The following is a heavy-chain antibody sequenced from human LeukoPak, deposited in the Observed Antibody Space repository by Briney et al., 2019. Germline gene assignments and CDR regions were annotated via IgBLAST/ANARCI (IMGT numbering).Heavy chain of an antibody. Sequence: GGSLRLSCTVSGCTVSTNSMTWVRQAPGKGLELLSLLYNGGTTYYADSVKGRFSISRDNSKHILYLQMNSLRVEDTAVYYCARRGYGDYAPFDYWGQGALVTVSS. CDR1: GCTVSTNS. CDR3: ARRGYGDYAPFDY. CDR2: LYNGGTT. V-gene: IGHV3-66*04. D-gene: IGHD4-17*01. J-gene: IGHJ4*02.